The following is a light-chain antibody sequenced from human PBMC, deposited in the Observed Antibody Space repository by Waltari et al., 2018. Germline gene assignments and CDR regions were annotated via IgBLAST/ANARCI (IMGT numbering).Light chain of an antibody. V-gene: IGLV4-69*01. J-gene: IGLJ3*02. CDR1: SGHSSNV. CDR3: QTGGHGTWV. CDR2: VNSDGRH. Sequence: QLILTQSPSASASLGASVKLTCTLSSGHSSNVIAWLQQQPEKGPRFLMKVNSDGRHRKGDGIPDRFSGSSSGAGRYLSISSLQSEDEADYFCQTGGHGTWVFGGGTKLTVL.